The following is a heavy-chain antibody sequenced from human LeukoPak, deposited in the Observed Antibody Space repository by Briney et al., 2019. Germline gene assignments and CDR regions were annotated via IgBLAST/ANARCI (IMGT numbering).Heavy chain of an antibody. V-gene: IGHV4-59*01. D-gene: IGHD6-19*01. J-gene: IGHJ4*02. CDR3: ARGDSSGWWDY. Sequence: SETLSLTCTVSGRSISSYYGSWLRQPPGKGLEWIGYIYYSGSTNYNPSLKSRVTISVDTSKNQFSLKLSSVTAADTAVYYCARGDSSGWWDYWGQGTLVTVSS. CDR2: IYYSGST. CDR1: GRSISSYY.